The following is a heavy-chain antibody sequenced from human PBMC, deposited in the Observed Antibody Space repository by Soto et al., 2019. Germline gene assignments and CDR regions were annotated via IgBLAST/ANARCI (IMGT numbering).Heavy chain of an antibody. V-gene: IGHV4-31*03. CDR2: IYYNGTT. J-gene: IGHJ4*02. CDR3: AKDLDAGGNYFDY. D-gene: IGHD2-15*01. CDR1: DGPIRSPNFH. Sequence: PSETLSHTNTVSDGPIRSPNFHWSCIRQHPGKGLEWIGHIYYNGTTYYNPTLKSRVSISVDTSKNQFSLKLSSVTAADTAVYYCAKDLDAGGNYFDYWGQGTLVTVSS.